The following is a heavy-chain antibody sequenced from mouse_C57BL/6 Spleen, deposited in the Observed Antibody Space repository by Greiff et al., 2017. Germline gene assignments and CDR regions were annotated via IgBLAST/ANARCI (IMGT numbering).Heavy chain of an antibody. CDR2: IWGDGST. CDR3: AKQAGAMDY. CDR1: GFSLTSYG. Sequence: VQLQQSGPGLVAPSQSLSITCTVSGFSLTSYGVSWVRQPPGKGLEWLGVIWGDGSTNYHSALISRLSISKDNAKSQVFLKLNRLQADDTAAYYCAKQAGAMDYWGQGTSVTVSS. D-gene: IGHD3-2*02. J-gene: IGHJ4*01. V-gene: IGHV2-3*01.